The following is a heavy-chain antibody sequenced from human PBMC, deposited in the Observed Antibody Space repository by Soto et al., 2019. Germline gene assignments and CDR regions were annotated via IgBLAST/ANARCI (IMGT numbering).Heavy chain of an antibody. D-gene: IGHD3-10*01. CDR2: INAGNGNT. V-gene: IGHV1-3*05. CDR1: GYTFSSYA. Sequence: QVQLVQSGAEEKKPGASVKVSCKASGYTFSSYAMHWVRQAPGQRLEWMGWINAGNGNTKYSQEFQGRITITGDTSASTAYMELSSLRSEDTAVYDCARGGPPIDFWGQGTLVTVSS. CDR3: ARGGPPIDF. J-gene: IGHJ4*02.